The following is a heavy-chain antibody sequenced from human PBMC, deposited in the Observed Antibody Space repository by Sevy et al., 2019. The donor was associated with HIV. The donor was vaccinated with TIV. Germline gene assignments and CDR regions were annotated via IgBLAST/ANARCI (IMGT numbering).Heavy chain of an antibody. J-gene: IGHJ6*02. CDR2: ISYDGSNK. V-gene: IGHV3-30-3*01. D-gene: IGHD3-10*01. Sequence: GGSLRLSCAASGFTFSSYAMHWVRQAPGKGLEWVAVISYDGSNKYYEDSVKGRFTISRDNSKNTLYLQMNSLRAEDTAVYYCARDWGVRGVLYYYYYYGMDVWGQGTTVTVSS. CDR3: ARDWGVRGVLYYYYYYGMDV. CDR1: GFTFSSYA.